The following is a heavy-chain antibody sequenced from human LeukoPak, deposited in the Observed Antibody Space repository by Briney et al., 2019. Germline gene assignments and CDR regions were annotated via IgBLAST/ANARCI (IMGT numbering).Heavy chain of an antibody. D-gene: IGHD3-10*01. V-gene: IGHV4-38-2*01. CDR3: ARALSYYYGSGSYYHDY. Sequence: PSETLSLTCAVSGYSISSGYYWGWIRQPPGKGLEWIGRIYHSGSTYYNPSLKSRVTISVDTSKNQFSLKLSSVTAADTAVYYCARALSYYYGSGSYYHDYWGQGTLVTVSS. CDR2: IYHSGST. J-gene: IGHJ4*02. CDR1: GYSISSGYY.